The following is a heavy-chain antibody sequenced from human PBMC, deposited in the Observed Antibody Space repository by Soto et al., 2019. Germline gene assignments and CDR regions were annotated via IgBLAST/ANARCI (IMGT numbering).Heavy chain of an antibody. Sequence: SETLSLTCAVSGASLISSSRWSGVRQSPGEGLEWSGEIYHNGTTNYNQPLKRRVTISVDFPKNQFSLKMNSATTADTAGYFCARSPPYITDTGLVYCEMDVWGQVTTGTV. CDR1: GASLISSSR. CDR2: IYHNGTT. D-gene: IGHD2-21*01. J-gene: IGHJ6*02. CDR3: ARSPPYITDTGLVYCEMDV. V-gene: IGHV4-4*02.